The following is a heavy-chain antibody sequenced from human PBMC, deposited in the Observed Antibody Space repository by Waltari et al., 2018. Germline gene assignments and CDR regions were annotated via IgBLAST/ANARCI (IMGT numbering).Heavy chain of an antibody. CDR1: GGSISSSSYY. CDR3: ARVRRGLVKTYDY. V-gene: IGHV4-39*07. J-gene: IGHJ4*02. CDR2: IYYSGST. D-gene: IGHD3-9*01. Sequence: QLQLQESGPGLVKPSETLSLTCTVSGGSISSSSYYWGWIRHPPGKGLEWIGSIYYSGSTYYNPSLKSRVTISVDTSKNQFSLKLSSVTAADTAVYYCARVRRGLVKTYDYWGQGTLVTVSS.